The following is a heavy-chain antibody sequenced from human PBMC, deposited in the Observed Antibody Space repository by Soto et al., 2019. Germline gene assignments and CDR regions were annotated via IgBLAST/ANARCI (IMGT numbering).Heavy chain of an antibody. CDR3: AGGGVRGVITRTRDYYGMDV. D-gene: IGHD3-10*01. J-gene: IGHJ6*02. Sequence: GESLKISCKDSGYTFTTYWIGWVRQMPGKGLEWLGIIYPGDSDTRYSPSLQGQVTISADKSISTAYLQWSSLKASDTAMYYCAGGGVRGVITRTRDYYGMDVWGQGTTVTVSS. CDR1: GYTFTTYW. V-gene: IGHV5-51*01. CDR2: IYPGDSDT.